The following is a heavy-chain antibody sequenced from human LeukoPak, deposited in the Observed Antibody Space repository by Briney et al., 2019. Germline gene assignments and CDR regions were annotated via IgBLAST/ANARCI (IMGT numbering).Heavy chain of an antibody. CDR3: ARGPLWFGESRGFSGP. V-gene: IGHV4-59*01. CDR2: IYYSGST. D-gene: IGHD3-10*01. Sequence: SETLSLTCTVSGGSISSYYWSWIRQPPGKGLEWIGYIYYSGSTNYNPSLKSRVTISVDTSKNQFSLKLSSVTAADTAVYYCARGPLWFGESRGFSGPWGQGTLITVSS. CDR1: GGSISSYY. J-gene: IGHJ5*02.